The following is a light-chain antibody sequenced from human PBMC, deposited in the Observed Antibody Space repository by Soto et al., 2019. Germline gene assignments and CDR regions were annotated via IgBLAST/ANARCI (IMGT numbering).Light chain of an antibody. Sequence: QSALTQPRSVSGSPGQSVTISCTGPSGDVGGYNFVSWYQQHPGKAPTLMIFDVSQRPSGVPDRFSGSKSGNTASLTISGLQAEDEADYYCCSYGGSYTWVFGGGTKLTVL. CDR1: SGDVGGYNF. J-gene: IGLJ3*02. CDR2: DVS. V-gene: IGLV2-11*01. CDR3: CSYGGSYTWV.